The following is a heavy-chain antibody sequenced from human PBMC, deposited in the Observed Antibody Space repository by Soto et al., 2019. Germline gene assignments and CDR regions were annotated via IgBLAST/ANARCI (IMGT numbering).Heavy chain of an antibody. J-gene: IGHJ4*02. CDR1: GGSISSSNW. Sequence: SETLSLTCAVSGGSISSSNWWSCVRQPPGKGLEWIGEIYHSGSTNYNPSLKSRVTISVDKSKNQFSLKLSSVTAADTAVYYCARESIVGATIESGFWGQGTLGTVSS. CDR2: IYHSGST. CDR3: ARESIVGATIESGF. D-gene: IGHD1-26*01. V-gene: IGHV4-4*02.